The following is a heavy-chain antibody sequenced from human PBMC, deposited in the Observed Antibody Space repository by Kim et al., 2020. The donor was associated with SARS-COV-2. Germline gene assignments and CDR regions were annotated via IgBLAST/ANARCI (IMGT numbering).Heavy chain of an antibody. CDR2: ISSSGSTI. D-gene: IGHD5-12*01. CDR3: ARCSGYPYYYYYYMDV. Sequence: GGSLRLSCAASGFTFSSYEMNWVRQAPGKGLEWVSYISSSGSTIYYADSVKGRFTISRDNAKNSLYLQMNSLRAEDTAVYYCARCSGYPYYYYYYMDVWGKGTTVTVSS. CDR1: GFTFSSYE. J-gene: IGHJ6*03. V-gene: IGHV3-48*03.